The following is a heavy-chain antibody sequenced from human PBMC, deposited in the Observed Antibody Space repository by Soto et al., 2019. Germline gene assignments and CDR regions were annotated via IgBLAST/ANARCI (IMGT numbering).Heavy chain of an antibody. CDR1: GGSITSGDYY. J-gene: IGHJ6*02. CDR3: ARALIQLWPHYYYGMDV. Sequence: SETLSLTCTVSGGSITSGDYYWSWIRQPPGKGLEWIGYIYYRGSTYHNPSLKSRVTISVDTSKNQFSLKLSSVTAADTAMYYCARALIQLWPHYYYGMDVWGQGTTVTV. V-gene: IGHV4-30-4*01. D-gene: IGHD5-18*01. CDR2: IYYRGST.